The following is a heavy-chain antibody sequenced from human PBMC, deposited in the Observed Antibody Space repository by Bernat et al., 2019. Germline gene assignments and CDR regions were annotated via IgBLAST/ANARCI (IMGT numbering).Heavy chain of an antibody. Sequence: QVQLQESGPGLVKPSETLSLTCAVSGYSISSGYYWGWIRQPPGKGLEWIGSIYHSGSTNYNPSLKSRATISLDTSKNQFSLKLTSVTAADTAVYLCARTGYCSGGSCYSGWFDPWGQGTLVTVSS. CDR1: GYSISSGYY. D-gene: IGHD2-15*01. V-gene: IGHV4-38-2*01. CDR3: ARTGYCSGGSCYSGWFDP. J-gene: IGHJ5*02. CDR2: IYHSGST.